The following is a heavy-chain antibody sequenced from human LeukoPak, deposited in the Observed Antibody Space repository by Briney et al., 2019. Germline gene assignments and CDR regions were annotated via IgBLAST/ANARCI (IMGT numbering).Heavy chain of an antibody. Sequence: SETLSLTCTVSGGSISRYYWSWIRQPPGKGLEWIGYIYYSGSTNYNPSLKSRVTISVDTSKNQFSLKLSSVTAADTAVYYCAGGRYSYGYYYFDYWGQGTLVTVSS. V-gene: IGHV4-59*01. CDR2: IYYSGST. D-gene: IGHD5-18*01. J-gene: IGHJ4*02. CDR1: GGSISRYY. CDR3: AGGRYSYGYYYFDY.